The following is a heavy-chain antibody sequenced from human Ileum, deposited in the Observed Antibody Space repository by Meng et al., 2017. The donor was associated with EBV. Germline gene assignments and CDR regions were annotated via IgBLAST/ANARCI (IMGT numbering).Heavy chain of an antibody. CDR3: ASKSEGYDH. J-gene: IGHJ4*02. Sequence: LVDAGGGLTRPGGSLRLSCAASGFTVSSNYMSWVRQAPGKGLEWVSVIYTGGSTYYADSVKGRFTISRDNSKNTLYLQMNSLRGEDTAVYYCASKSEGYDHWGQGTLVTVSS. CDR2: IYTGGST. CDR1: GFTVSSNY. D-gene: IGHD5-12*01. V-gene: IGHV3-53*01.